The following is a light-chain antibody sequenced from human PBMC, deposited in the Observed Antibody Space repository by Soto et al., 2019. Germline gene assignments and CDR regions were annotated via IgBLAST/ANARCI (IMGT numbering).Light chain of an antibody. CDR3: QQSYSTPQT. Sequence: DIQMTQSPSSLSASVGVRVTITCRASQSISNYLNWYQQKPGKAPKLLIYAASSLQSGVPSRFSGSGSGTDFTLTISSLQPEDFATYYCQQSYSTPQTFGQGTKVDIK. J-gene: IGKJ1*01. V-gene: IGKV1-39*01. CDR1: QSISNY. CDR2: AAS.